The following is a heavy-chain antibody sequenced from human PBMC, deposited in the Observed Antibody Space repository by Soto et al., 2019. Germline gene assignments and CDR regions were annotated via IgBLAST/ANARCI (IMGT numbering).Heavy chain of an antibody. Sequence: SETLSLTCTVSGGSVSRGTYYRSWIRQPTWEGRQCIGDPYYRGSINYNRSPKSRVTRSVDTSKNQFSLKLNSVTAADTAVYYCARGPGIAGAGTIYGGQGTLVTVSS. J-gene: IGHJ4*02. CDR3: ARGPGIAGAGTIY. D-gene: IGHD6-19*01. V-gene: IGHV4-61*01. CDR2: PYYRGSI. CDR1: GGSVSRGTYY.